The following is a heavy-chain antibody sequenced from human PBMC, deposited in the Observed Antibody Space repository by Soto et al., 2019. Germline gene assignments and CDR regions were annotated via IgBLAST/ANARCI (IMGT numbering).Heavy chain of an antibody. J-gene: IGHJ4*02. CDR2: INAGNGNT. Sequence: ASVKVSCKASGYTFTNYAMHWVRQAPGQRLEWIGWINAGNGNTKYSQKFQGRVTITRDTSATTAYMELSSLRSEDTAVYYCARWHSYSYRIAFYYLGQGTLLTVSS. CDR1: GYTFTNYA. D-gene: IGHD5-18*01. V-gene: IGHV1-3*01. CDR3: ARWHSYSYRIAFYY.